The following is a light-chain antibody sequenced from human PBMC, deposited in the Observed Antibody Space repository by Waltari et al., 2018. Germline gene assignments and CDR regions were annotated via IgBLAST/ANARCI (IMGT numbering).Light chain of an antibody. CDR3: QTGGHGTWV. CDR1: SGHSSNI. CDR2: VNSDGSQ. V-gene: IGLV4-69*01. J-gene: IGLJ3*02. Sequence: QLVLTQSPSASASLGASVKLTCTLSSGHSSNIIAWLHQQPEKGPRYLMKVNSDGSQSKGDESPERFSGSSSGAERYRTISTGQSEDEADYYCQTGGHGTWVFGGGTKLTVL.